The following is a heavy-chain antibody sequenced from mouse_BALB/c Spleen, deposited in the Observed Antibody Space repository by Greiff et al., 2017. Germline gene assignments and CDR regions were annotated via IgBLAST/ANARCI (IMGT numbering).Heavy chain of an antibody. V-gene: IGHV5-6-5*01. D-gene: IGHD2-1*01. J-gene: IGHJ1*01. CDR3: ARGGYYGNYWYFDV. CDR2: ISSGGST. Sequence: EVMLVESGGGLVKPGGSLKLSCAASGFTFSSYAMSWVRQTPEKRLEWVASISSGGSTYYPDSVKGRFTISRDNARNILYLQMSSLRSEDTAMYYCARGGYYGNYWYFDVWGAGTTVTVSS. CDR1: GFTFSSYA.